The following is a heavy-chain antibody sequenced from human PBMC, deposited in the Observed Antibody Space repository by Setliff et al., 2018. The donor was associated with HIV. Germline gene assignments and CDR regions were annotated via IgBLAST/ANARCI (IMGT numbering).Heavy chain of an antibody. D-gene: IGHD5-12*01. V-gene: IGHV4-39*07. J-gene: IGHJ4*02. CDR2: VHNSGST. CDR3: AKSPGFSGYGGSG. CDR1: GGSSGSSNYY. Sequence: SETLSLTCTVSGGSISGGSSGSSNYYWGWIRQPPGKGLEWIASVHNSGSTYYNSSLKSRITISIDTSKNQFSLRLTSVTAADTAVYYCAKSPGFSGYGGSGWGQGTLVTVSS.